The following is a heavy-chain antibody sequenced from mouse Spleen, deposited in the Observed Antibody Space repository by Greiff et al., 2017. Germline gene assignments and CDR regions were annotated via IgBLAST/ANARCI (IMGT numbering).Heavy chain of an antibody. D-gene: IGHD2-5*01. V-gene: IGHV1-66*01. Sequence: VKLQESGPELVKPGASVKISCKASGYSFTSYYIHWVKQRPGQGLEWIGWIYPGSGNTKYNEKFKGKATLTADTSSSTAYMQLSSLTSEDSAVYYCARGGYSNYEEYFDVWGAGTTVTVSS. J-gene: IGHJ1*01. CDR3: ARGGYSNYEEYFDV. CDR1: GYSFTSYY. CDR2: IYPGSGNT.